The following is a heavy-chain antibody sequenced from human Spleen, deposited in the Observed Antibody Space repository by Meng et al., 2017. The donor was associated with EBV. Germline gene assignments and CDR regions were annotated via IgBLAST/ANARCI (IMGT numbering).Heavy chain of an antibody. J-gene: IGHJ4*02. CDR2: IYDSGST. CDR3: ARGGGSGSYDFDY. V-gene: IGHV4-30-4*01. D-gene: IGHD3-10*01. Sequence: QVPLHESGPGLVTHSQHPSLTCAVSGDSLRSGSYFWSWIRQHPGKGLEWIGCIYDSGSTYYNPSLKSRVTISVDTSKNQFSLKLSSVTAADTAVYYCARGGGSGSYDFDYWGQGTLVTVSS. CDR1: GDSLRSGSYF.